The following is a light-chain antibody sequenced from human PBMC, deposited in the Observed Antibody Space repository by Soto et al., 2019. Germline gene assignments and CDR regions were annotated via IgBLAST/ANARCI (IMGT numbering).Light chain of an antibody. Sequence: QSALTQPASVSGSPGQSITISCTGTSSDVGGYNYVSWYQQHPGKAPKLMIYEVSNRPSGVSNRFSGSKSGNTASLTISGLQAEDEADYYCISYTDRQSDLFGTGTKVTVL. CDR3: ISYTDRQSDL. J-gene: IGLJ1*01. CDR1: SSDVGGYNY. CDR2: EVS. V-gene: IGLV2-14*01.